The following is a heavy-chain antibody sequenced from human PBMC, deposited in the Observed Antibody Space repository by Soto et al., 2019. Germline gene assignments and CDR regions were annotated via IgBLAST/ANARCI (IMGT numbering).Heavy chain of an antibody. Sequence: SDTLSLTCTVSGDSISDYYWSWIRQPPGKRLEWIGNIYYSGSTNYNPSLKSRVTISVDTSKNQFSLKLSSVTAADTAMYYCARGEDRRYFQHWGQGTLVTVSS. CDR1: GDSISDYY. J-gene: IGHJ1*01. CDR3: ARGEDRRYFQH. CDR2: IYYSGST. V-gene: IGHV4-59*01.